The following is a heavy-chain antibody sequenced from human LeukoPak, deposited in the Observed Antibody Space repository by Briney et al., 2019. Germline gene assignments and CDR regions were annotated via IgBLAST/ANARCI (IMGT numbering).Heavy chain of an antibody. V-gene: IGHV4-34*01. CDR3: ASRYYDLWSGYYGTIDY. CDR1: GGSFSGYY. J-gene: IGHJ4*02. CDR2: INHSGST. Sequence: SETLSLTCAVYGGSFSGYYWSWIRQPPGKGREWRGEINHSGSTNYNPSIKSRVTISVDTSKNQFSLKLSSVTAADTAVYYCASRYYDLWSGYYGTIDYWGQGTLVTVSS. D-gene: IGHD3-3*01.